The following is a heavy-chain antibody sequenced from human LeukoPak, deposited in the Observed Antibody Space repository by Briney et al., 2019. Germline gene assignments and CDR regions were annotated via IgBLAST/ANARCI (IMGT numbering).Heavy chain of an antibody. V-gene: IGHV4-4*07. J-gene: IGHJ6*03. CDR2: IYTSGST. Sequence: PSETLSLICTVSGGSISSYYWSWIRQPAGKGLEWIVRIYTSGSTNYNPSLKSRVTISVDKSKNQFSLKLSSVTAADAAVYYCARDQRQQLVRGGYYYYYMDVWGKGTTVTVSS. D-gene: IGHD6-13*01. CDR1: GGSISSYY. CDR3: ARDQRQQLVRGGYYYYYMDV.